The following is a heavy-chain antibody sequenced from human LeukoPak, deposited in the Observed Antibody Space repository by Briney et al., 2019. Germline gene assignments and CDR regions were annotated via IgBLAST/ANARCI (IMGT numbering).Heavy chain of an antibody. J-gene: IGHJ4*02. Sequence: TLSLTCTVSGGSISSGDYYWRWIRPPPGKGLEWIGYIYYSGSTYYNPSLKSRVTISVDTSKNQFSLKLRSVTAADTAVYYCARDPEYYYDSSGYYYFDYWGQGTLVTVSS. CDR3: ARDPEYYYDSSGYYYFDY. D-gene: IGHD3-22*01. CDR1: GGSISSGDYY. CDR2: IYYSGST. V-gene: IGHV4-30-4*01.